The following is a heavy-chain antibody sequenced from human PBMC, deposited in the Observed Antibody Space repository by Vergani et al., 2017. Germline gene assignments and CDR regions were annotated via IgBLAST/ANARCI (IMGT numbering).Heavy chain of an antibody. Sequence: EVQLLESGGGLVQPGGSLRLSCAAPGFTFSSYAMSWVRQAPGKGLEWVSAISGSGGSTYYADSVKGRFTISRENSKNTLYLQMNSLRAEDTAVYYCAKYRYNWNDGGDFDYWSQGTLVTVSS. J-gene: IGHJ4*02. D-gene: IGHD1-1*01. CDR3: AKYRYNWNDGGDFDY. CDR1: GFTFSSYA. CDR2: ISGSGGST. V-gene: IGHV3-23*01.